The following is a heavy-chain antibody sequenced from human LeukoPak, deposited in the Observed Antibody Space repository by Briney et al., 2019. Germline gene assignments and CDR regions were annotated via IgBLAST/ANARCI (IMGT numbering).Heavy chain of an antibody. V-gene: IGHV3-66*01. CDR2: IYSGGST. Sequence: PGGSPRLSCAASGFTFSSYAMSWVRQAPGKGLEWVSVIYSGGSTDYTDSVMGRFTISRDNSKNTLYLQMNSLRAEDTAVYFCARGPRGFDPWGQGTLVTVSS. CDR1: GFTFSSYA. CDR3: ARGPRGFDP. J-gene: IGHJ5*02.